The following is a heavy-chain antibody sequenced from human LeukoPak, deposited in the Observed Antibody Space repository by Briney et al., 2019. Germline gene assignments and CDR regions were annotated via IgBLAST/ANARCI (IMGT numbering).Heavy chain of an antibody. V-gene: IGHV3-21*01. CDR2: ISSSSSYI. D-gene: IGHD4-17*01. Sequence: GGSLRLSCAASGFIFSSYSMNWVRQAPGKGLEWVSSISSSSSYIYYADSVKGRFTISRDNAKNSLYLQMNSLRAEDAAVYYCASLVATDPLRQPAYGDYALEPWGQGTLVTASS. CDR3: ASLVATDPLRQPAYGDYALEP. J-gene: IGHJ4*02. CDR1: GFIFSSYS.